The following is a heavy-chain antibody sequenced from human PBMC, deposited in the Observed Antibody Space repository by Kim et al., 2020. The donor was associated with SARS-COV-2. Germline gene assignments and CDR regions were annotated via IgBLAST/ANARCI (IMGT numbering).Heavy chain of an antibody. CDR2: IDPSDSYT. D-gene: IGHD6-13*01. CDR1: GYSFTSYW. Sequence: GESLKISCKGSGYSFTSYWISWVRQMPGKGLEWMGRIDPSDSYTNYSPSFQGHVTISADKSISTAYLQWSSLKASDTAMYYCARHAVSIAAAGTDDAFDIWGQGTMVTVSS. J-gene: IGHJ3*02. CDR3: ARHAVSIAAAGTDDAFDI. V-gene: IGHV5-10-1*01.